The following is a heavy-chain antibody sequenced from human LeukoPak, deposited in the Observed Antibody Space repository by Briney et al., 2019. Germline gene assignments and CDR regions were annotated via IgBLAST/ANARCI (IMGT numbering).Heavy chain of an antibody. Sequence: GGSLRLSCAASGFTFDDYAMHWVRQAPGKGLEWVSGISWNSGSIGYADSVKGRFTISRDNAKNSLYLQMNSLRAEDTALYYCAKGGIHRGYYYYYMDVWGKGTTVTISS. CDR3: AKGGIHRGYYYYYMDV. D-gene: IGHD6-13*01. CDR1: GFTFDDYA. CDR2: ISWNSGSI. V-gene: IGHV3-9*01. J-gene: IGHJ6*03.